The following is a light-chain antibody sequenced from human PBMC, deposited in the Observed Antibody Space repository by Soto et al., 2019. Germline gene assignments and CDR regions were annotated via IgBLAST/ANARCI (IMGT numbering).Light chain of an antibody. J-gene: IGLJ1*01. CDR3: SSYTSSSTLYYV. CDR2: DVS. V-gene: IGLV2-14*01. CDR1: SSEVGGYNY. Sequence: QSVLTQPASVFGSPGPSITISCTGNSSEVGGYNYVSWYQQHPGKAPKLMIYDVSNRPSGVSNRFSGSKSGNTASLTISGLQAEDEADYYCSSYTSSSTLYYVFGTGTKVTVL.